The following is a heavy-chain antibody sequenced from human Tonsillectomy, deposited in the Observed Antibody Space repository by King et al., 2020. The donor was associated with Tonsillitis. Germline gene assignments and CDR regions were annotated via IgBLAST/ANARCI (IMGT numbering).Heavy chain of an antibody. Sequence: QLVQSGAEVKKPGSSVKVSCKPSGGTFNSYVINWVRQAPGQGLEWMGGFIPLSGTANYAQKFQGRVTITADESTTSAYMELSSLRSEDTAVYYCASRVDVVTATFFDYWGQGTLVTVSS. J-gene: IGHJ4*02. CDR2: FIPLSGTA. D-gene: IGHD5-12*01. CDR1: GGTFNSYV. V-gene: IGHV1-69*01. CDR3: ASRVDVVTATFFDY.